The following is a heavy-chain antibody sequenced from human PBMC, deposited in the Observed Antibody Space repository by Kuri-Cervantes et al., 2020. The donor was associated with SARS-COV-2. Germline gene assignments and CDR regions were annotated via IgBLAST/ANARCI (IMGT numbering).Heavy chain of an antibody. V-gene: IGHV3-74*01. J-gene: IGHJ5*02. CDR2: ISSDGSST. D-gene: IGHD3-3*01. Sequence: GGSLRLSCAAPGFTFSDYYMSWIRQAPGKGLVWVSRISSDGSSTSYADSVKGRFTISRDNAKNTLYLQMNSLRAEDTAVYYCARDVVHDFWSGYENWFDPWGQGTLVTVSS. CDR3: ARDVVHDFWSGYENWFDP. CDR1: GFTFSDYY.